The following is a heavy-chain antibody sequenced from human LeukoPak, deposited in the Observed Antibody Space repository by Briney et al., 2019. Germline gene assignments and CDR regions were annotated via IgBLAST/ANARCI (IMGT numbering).Heavy chain of an antibody. CDR2: LFHSGTR. J-gene: IGHJ4*02. CDR1: GGSINSYY. D-gene: IGHD6-13*01. CDR3: ARRRGWKQQLVYFDY. V-gene: IGHV4-59*08. Sequence: SETLSLTCTVSGGSINSYYWSWIRQPPGKGLEWIGYLFHSGTRRYNPSLKSRVTISADTTKNQIFLTLNSTTAADTAVYYCARRRGWKQQLVYFDYWGQGTLATVSS.